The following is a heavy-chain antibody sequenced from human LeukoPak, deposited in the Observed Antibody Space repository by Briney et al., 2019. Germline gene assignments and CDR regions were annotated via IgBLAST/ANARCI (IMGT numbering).Heavy chain of an antibody. D-gene: IGHD2-15*01. Sequence: PGGSLRLSCAASGFTFSSYTMNWVRQALGQGLEWVSTISDPHSGSQTHYADSVKGRFTISRDDSQNTVYLQMDSLRAEDTAVYYCRTRLQHHFDYWGQGTQVTVSS. CDR2: ISDPHSGSQT. CDR1: GFTFSSYT. J-gene: IGHJ4*02. V-gene: IGHV3-23*01. CDR3: RTRLQHHFDY.